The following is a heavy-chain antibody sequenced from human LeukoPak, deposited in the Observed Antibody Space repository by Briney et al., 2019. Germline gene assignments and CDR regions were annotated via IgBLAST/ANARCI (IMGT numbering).Heavy chain of an antibody. CDR2: ISSSSSYI. J-gene: IGHJ2*01. V-gene: IGHV3-21*01. D-gene: IGHD2-15*01. CDR1: GFTFSSYS. Sequence: GGPLRLSCAASGFTFSSYSMNWVRQAPGKGLEWVSSISSSSSYIYYADSVKGRFTISGDNAKNSLYLQMNSLRAEDTAVYYCARDSQVVVAATPGYWYFDLWGRGTLVTVSS. CDR3: ARDSQVVVAATPGYWYFDL.